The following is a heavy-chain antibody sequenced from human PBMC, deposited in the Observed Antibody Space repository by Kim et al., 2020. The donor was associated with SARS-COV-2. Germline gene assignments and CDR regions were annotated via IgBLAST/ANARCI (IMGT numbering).Heavy chain of an antibody. CDR3: VTGVRGSPPGH. CDR2: INSDGSYT. Sequence: GGSLRLSCAASGFPFSTYWMYWVRQAPGKGLVWVSHINSDGSYTKYADSVKGRFTISRDNAKNTLYLQMNSLRAEDTAVYYCVTGVRGSPPGHWGQGTLVTVSS. V-gene: IGHV3-74*01. J-gene: IGHJ4*02. CDR1: GFPFSTYW. D-gene: IGHD1-26*01.